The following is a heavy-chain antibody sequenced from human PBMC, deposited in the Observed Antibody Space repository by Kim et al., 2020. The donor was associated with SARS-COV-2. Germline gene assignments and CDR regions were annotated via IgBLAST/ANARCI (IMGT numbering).Heavy chain of an antibody. CDR3: ARSATLAAAAHFDY. V-gene: IGHV1-3*01. J-gene: IGHJ4*02. D-gene: IGHD6-13*01. Sequence: SQKLQGRVTITRDTAASTAYMELSSLRSEDTAVYYCARSATLAAAAHFDYWGQGTLVTVSS.